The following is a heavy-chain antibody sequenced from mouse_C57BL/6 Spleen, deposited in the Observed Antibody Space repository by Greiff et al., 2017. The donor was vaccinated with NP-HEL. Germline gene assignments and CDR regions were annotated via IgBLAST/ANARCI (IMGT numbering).Heavy chain of an antibody. CDR1: GYTFTSYW. CDR3: TKIITTVTYYFDY. J-gene: IGHJ2*01. CDR2: IYPGHSDT. D-gene: IGHD1-1*01. V-gene: IGHV1-5*01. Sequence: EVQLQESGTVLARPGASVTMSCKTSGYTFTSYWMHWVQQRPGPGLEWIGAIYPGHSDTSYNQKFKGKAKLTAVTSAGTAYMGLISLTNEDSAVYYSTKIITTVTYYFDYWGQGTTLTVSS.